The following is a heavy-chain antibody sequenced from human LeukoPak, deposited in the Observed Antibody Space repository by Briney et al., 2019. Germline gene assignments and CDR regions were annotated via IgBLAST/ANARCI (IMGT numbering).Heavy chain of an antibody. CDR1: VFTISSYW. CDR3: ARDFSASGSLDN. V-gene: IGHV3-7*04. D-gene: IGHD3-10*01. CDR2: INQDGNTV. Sequence: GVPLRLSCAASVFTISSYWMNWGRQAPGEVLELVANINQDGNTVYYGGSVRDRFTISSDNTKNPLYLQINSRRVDTAAVYYCARDFSASGSLDNWGQGARVTVSS. J-gene: IGHJ4*02.